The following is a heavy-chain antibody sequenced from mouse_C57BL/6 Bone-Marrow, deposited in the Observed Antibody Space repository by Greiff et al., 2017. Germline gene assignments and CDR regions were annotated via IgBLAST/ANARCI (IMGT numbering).Heavy chain of an antibody. CDR2: IDPENGDT. J-gene: IGHJ2*01. V-gene: IGHV14-4*01. CDR3: TTYYYASYYFDY. CDR1: GFNIKDDY. D-gene: IGHD1-1*01. Sequence: VQLQQSGAELVRPGASVKLSCTASGFNIKDDYMHWVKQRPEQGLEWIGWIDPENGDTEYASKFQGKATITADTSSNTAYLQLSSLTSADTAVYYCTTYYYASYYFDYWGQGTTLTVSS.